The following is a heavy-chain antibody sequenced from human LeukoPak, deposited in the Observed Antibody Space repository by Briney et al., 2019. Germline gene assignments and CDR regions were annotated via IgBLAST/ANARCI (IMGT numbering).Heavy chain of an antibody. V-gene: IGHV1-18*01. CDR3: ARDGEESSSWHPGTYYYYYMDV. CDR1: GYTFTSYG. D-gene: IGHD6-13*01. Sequence: ASVKVSCKASGYTFTSYGISWVRQAPGQGLEWMGWISAYNGNPNYAQKLQGRVTMTTDTSTSTAYMELRSLRSDDTAVYYCARDGEESSSWHPGTYYYYYMDVWGKGTTVTVSS. CDR2: ISAYNGNP. J-gene: IGHJ6*03.